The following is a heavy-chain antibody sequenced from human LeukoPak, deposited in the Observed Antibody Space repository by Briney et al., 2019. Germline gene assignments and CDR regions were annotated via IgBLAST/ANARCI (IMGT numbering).Heavy chain of an antibody. D-gene: IGHD6-13*01. CDR3: ARATSSSSWDWFDP. J-gene: IGHJ5*02. Sequence: ASVKVSCKASGYTFTGYYMRWVRQAPGQGLEWMGWINPNSGGTNYAQKFQGWVTMTRDTSISTAYMELSRLRSDDTAVYYCARATSSSSWDWFDPWGQGTLVTVSS. CDR1: GYTFTGYY. CDR2: INPNSGGT. V-gene: IGHV1-2*04.